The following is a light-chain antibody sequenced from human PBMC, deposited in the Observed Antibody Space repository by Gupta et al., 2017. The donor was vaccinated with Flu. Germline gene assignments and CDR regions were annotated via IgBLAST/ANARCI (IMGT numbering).Light chain of an antibody. Sequence: EIVLTQSPATLSLSPGERVTLSCRASQSIGSSSAWYQQKPGQAPRLLIYDATNRATGIPARFSGSGSATDFTLTISSLETEDLAVYYCQQRSDWPLTFGGGTKVEIK. J-gene: IGKJ4*01. CDR3: QQRSDWPLT. CDR2: DAT. CDR1: QSIGSS. V-gene: IGKV3-11*01.